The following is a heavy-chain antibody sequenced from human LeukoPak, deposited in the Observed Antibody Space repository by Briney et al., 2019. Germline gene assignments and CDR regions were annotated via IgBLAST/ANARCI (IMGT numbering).Heavy chain of an antibody. J-gene: IGHJ6*04. Sequence: GESLRISCKGPGYSFTSYWISWVRQMPGKGLEWMGIIYPGDSDTRYSPSFQGQVTISADKSISTAYLQWSSLKASDTAMYYCARQTYSSRGSLYYGMDVWGKGTTVTVSS. D-gene: IGHD6-13*01. CDR2: IYPGDSDT. V-gene: IGHV5-51*01. CDR1: GYSFTSYW. CDR3: ARQTYSSRGSLYYGMDV.